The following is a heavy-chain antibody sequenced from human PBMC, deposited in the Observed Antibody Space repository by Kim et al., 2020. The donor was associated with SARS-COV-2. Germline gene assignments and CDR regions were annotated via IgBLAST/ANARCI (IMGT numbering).Heavy chain of an antibody. J-gene: IGHJ4*02. CDR3: ARRAPYCSGGSCHFDY. Sequence: ASVKVSCKASGYTFTGYYMHWVRQAPGQGLEWMGRINPNSGGTNYAQKFQGRVTMTRDTSISTAYMELSRLRSDDTAVYYCARRAPYCSGGSCHFDYWGQGTLVTVSS. V-gene: IGHV1-2*06. CDR1: GYTFTGYY. D-gene: IGHD2-15*01. CDR2: INPNSGGT.